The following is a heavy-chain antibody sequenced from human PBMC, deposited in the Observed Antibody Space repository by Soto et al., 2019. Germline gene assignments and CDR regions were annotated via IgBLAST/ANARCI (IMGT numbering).Heavy chain of an antibody. CDR2: ISHDGITK. D-gene: IGHD5-18*01. CDR3: TEDREDTALSFDS. J-gene: IGHJ4*02. Sequence: QVQLVESGGGVVQPGRSLRLSCAASGFTFSDHGMHWVRQVPDKGLEWVAVISHDGITKYYADSLKGRFTISRDNSNNTVFLQMNGLRAEYTAAYYCTEDREDTALSFDSWGQGTMVTVSS. CDR1: GFTFSDHG. V-gene: IGHV3-30*18.